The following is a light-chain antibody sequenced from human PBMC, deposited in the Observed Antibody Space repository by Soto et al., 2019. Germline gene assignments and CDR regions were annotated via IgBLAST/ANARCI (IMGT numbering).Light chain of an antibody. J-gene: IGLJ1*01. Sequence: QSALTQPASVSGSPGQSITISCTGTGSDIGSYNFVSWYQHHPGKAPKLMIYEVSNRPSGVSDRFSGSKSDNKASLSISGLQAEDEGDYYCYSYTSSSTYVFGTGTKLTVL. CDR2: EVS. V-gene: IGLV2-14*01. CDR3: YSYTSSSTYV. CDR1: GSDIGSYNF.